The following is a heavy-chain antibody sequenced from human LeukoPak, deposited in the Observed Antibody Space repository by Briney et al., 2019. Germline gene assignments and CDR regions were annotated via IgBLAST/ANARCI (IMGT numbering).Heavy chain of an antibody. V-gene: IGHV4-59*01. D-gene: IGHD2-2*01. CDR3: AKRGPGRVPHASYYFDY. CDR2: MFYSGAS. CDR1: GDSISSYN. Sequence: SETLSLTCTVSGDSISSYNWTWIRQPPGKGLEWIANMFYSGASSHDPSLKSRITTSLDTYKNQFSLSLSSVTAADTAVYYCAKRGPGRVPHASYYFDYWGQGTLVTVSS. J-gene: IGHJ4*02.